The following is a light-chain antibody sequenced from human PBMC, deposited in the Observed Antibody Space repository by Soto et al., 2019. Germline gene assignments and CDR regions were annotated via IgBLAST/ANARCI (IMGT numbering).Light chain of an antibody. V-gene: IGLV2-11*01. CDR2: DVS. J-gene: IGLJ1*01. CDR3: CSYAGSYAYV. CDR1: SSDVGSYNY. Sequence: QSALTQPRSVSGSPGQSVTISCTGTSSDVGSYNYVSWYQQHPDKAPKVMIYDVSKRPSGVPDRFFGYKSGNTASLTISGLQDEDEADYYCCSYAGSYAYVFGTGTKLTVL.